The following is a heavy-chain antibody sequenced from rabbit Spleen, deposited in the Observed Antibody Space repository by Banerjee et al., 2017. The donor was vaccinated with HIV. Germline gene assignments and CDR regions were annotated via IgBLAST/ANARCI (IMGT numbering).Heavy chain of an antibody. CDR1: GFSFSSSYY. Sequence: QALEESGGDRVNPGAALPLICTASGFSFSSSYYMSWVRQAPGKGLEWITSMVTGSGTTWYASWAKGRFTTTNTSSTMVTLQMTTLTAADTATYFCARAVYADANYGWYGMNLWGQGTLVTV. D-gene: IGHD6-1*01. CDR2: MVTGSGTT. V-gene: IGHV1S40*01. J-gene: IGHJ6*01. CDR3: ARAVYADANYGWYGMNL.